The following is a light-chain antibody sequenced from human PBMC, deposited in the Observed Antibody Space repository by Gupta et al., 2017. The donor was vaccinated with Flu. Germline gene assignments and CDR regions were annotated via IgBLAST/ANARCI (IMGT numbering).Light chain of an antibody. Sequence: EIVLIHSPATLSLSPGERAPLSCRASQSVSSYLAWYQQKPGQAPRRLIYDASNRATGIPARFSGSRSGTAFTLTIRRLEPEYFAVYYCQQRGSFGGGTKVEIK. CDR3: QQRGS. CDR2: DAS. V-gene: IGKV3-11*01. CDR1: QSVSSY. J-gene: IGKJ4*01.